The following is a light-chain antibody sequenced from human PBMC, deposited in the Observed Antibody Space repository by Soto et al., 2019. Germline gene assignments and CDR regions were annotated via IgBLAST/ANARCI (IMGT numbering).Light chain of an antibody. CDR2: DAS. Sequence: DIRMTHSPPTLSASVGDRVTITCLASQSITTWMAWYQQKPGKAPELLIYDASSLESGVPSRFSGSGSGTEFSLTISSLQPDDFATFYCQQYSSFSRTFGQGTKVDIK. CDR3: QQYSSFSRT. CDR1: QSITTW. J-gene: IGKJ1*01. V-gene: IGKV1-5*03.